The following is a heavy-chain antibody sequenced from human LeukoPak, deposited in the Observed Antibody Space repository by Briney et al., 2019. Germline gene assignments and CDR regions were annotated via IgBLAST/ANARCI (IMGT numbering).Heavy chain of an antibody. D-gene: IGHD5-12*01. V-gene: IGHV3-74*03. CDR3: AREGRVTGYDFDY. CDR2: INSDGSST. CDR1: GFTFSSYW. J-gene: IGHJ4*02. Sequence: PGGSLRLSCEASGFTFSSYWMHWVRKVTGEGLVWVSRINSDGSSTTYADSVKGRFTISRDNAKNTLNLQMNSLRVEDTAVYYCAREGRVTGYDFDYWGQGTLVTVSS.